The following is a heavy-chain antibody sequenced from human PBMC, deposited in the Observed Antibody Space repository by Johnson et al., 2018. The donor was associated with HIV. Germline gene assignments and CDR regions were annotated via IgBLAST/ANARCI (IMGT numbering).Heavy chain of an antibody. CDR3: ARDRTPTYYYDSSGPDAFDI. J-gene: IGHJ3*02. CDR1: GFTFSDYY. V-gene: IGHV3-11*04. CDR2: ISSSGSTI. D-gene: IGHD3-22*01. Sequence: VQLVESGGGLVKPGGSLRLSCAASGFTFSDYYMSWIRQAPGKGLEWVSYISSSGSTIYYADSVKGRFTISRDNAKNSLYLQMNSLRAEDTAVYYCARDRTPTYYYDSSGPDAFDIWGQGTMVTVSS.